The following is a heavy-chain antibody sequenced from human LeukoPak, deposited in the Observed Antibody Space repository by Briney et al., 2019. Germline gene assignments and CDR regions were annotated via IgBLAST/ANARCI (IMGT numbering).Heavy chain of an antibody. CDR1: GFTFSSYS. Sequence: GGSLRLSCAASGFTFSSYSMNWVRLAPGKGLEWISSISSSSSYIYYADSVKGRFTISRDNAKNSLYLQMNSLRAEDTAVYYCARDEYSSGWTIDYWGQGILVTVSS. V-gene: IGHV3-21*01. CDR2: ISSSSSYI. CDR3: ARDEYSSGWTIDY. D-gene: IGHD6-19*01. J-gene: IGHJ4*02.